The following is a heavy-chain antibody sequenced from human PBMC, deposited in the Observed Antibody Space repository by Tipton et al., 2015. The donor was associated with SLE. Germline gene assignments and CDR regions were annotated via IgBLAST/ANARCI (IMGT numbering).Heavy chain of an antibody. D-gene: IGHD2-15*01. V-gene: IGHV4-61*02. Sequence: TLSLTCTVSGGSISSGSYYWSWIRQPAGKGLEWIGRIYTSGSTNYNPSLKSRVTISVDTSKNQFSLKLSSVTAADTAVYYCARDIFRAGTHYYYMDVWGKGTTVTVSS. CDR1: GGSISSGSYY. CDR3: ARDIFRAGTHYYYMDV. J-gene: IGHJ6*03. CDR2: IYTSGST.